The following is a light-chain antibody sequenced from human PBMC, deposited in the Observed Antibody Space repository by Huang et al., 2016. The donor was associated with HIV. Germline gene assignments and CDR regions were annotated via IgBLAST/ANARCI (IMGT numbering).Light chain of an antibody. CDR2: WAS. CDR1: RSILYNSNNTNH. Sequence: DIVLTQSPDSLAVSLGERATINCSSSRSILYNSNNTNHLAWHQQKPGQSPKLLIYWASTRESGVPDRFSGSGSETDFTLTISSLQAEDVAVYFCQQYYTTPGTFGPGTTVHIK. V-gene: IGKV4-1*01. CDR3: QQYYTTPGT. J-gene: IGKJ3*01.